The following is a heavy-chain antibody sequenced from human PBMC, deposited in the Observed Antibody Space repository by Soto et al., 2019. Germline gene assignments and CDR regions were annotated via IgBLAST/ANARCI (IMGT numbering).Heavy chain of an antibody. CDR2: IRQDGSEK. Sequence: GWSLRLSCVGSGFTFSSNWMTWVRQAPGKGLEWVGNIRQDGSEKNYVDSVKGRFTISRDNAKNSLYLQMNSLRAEDTAVYYCAREIVVARGASYFDYWGPGTLVTVSS. D-gene: IGHD2-2*01. J-gene: IGHJ4*02. V-gene: IGHV3-7*04. CDR3: AREIVVARGASYFDY. CDR1: GFTFSSNW.